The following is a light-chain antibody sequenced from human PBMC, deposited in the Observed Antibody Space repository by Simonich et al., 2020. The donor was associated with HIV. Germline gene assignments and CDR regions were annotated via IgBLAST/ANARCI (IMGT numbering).Light chain of an antibody. CDR2: QDS. J-gene: IGLJ3*02. CDR1: NIGSKS. CDR3: LAWDSTTAV. Sequence: SYVLTQPPSVSVAPGKTARITCGGNNIGSKSVHWYQQKPGQSPVLVIYQDSKRPAGIPERFSGSNSGNTATLTISGTQAMDEADYYCLAWDSTTAVFGGGTKLTVL. V-gene: IGLV3-21*01.